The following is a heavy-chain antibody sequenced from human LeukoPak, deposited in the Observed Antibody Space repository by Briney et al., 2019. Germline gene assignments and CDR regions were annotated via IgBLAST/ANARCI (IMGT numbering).Heavy chain of an antibody. V-gene: IGHV4-39*01. CDR2: IYYSGST. J-gene: IGHJ4*02. Sequence: SETLSLTYTVSGGSISSYYWGWIRQPPGKGLEWIGSIYYSGSTYYNPSLKSRVTISVDTSKNQFSLKLSSVTAADTAVYYCARLDSYRYLWDYWGQGTLVTVSS. CDR1: GGSISSYY. CDR3: ARLDSYRYLWDY. D-gene: IGHD5-18*01.